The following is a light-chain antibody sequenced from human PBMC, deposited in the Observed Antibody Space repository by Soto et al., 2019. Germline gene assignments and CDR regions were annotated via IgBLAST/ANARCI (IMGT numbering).Light chain of an antibody. J-gene: IGKJ3*01. V-gene: IGKV3-11*01. CDR3: QQRSNWPPIFT. CDR2: DAS. Sequence: PGERSTLSCRASQSVSSYLAWYQQKPGQAPRLLIYDASNRSTGIPARFSGSGSGTDFTLTISSLDPEDYAVYYCQQRSNWPPIFTFGPGTKVDIK. CDR1: QSVSSY.